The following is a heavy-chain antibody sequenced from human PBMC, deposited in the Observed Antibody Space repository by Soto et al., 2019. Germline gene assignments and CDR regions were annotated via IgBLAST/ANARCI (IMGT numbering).Heavy chain of an antibody. D-gene: IGHD6-19*01. CDR2: IYYSGST. J-gene: IGHJ6*02. Sequence: PETLSLTCTVSGGSISRYYWSWIRQPPGKGLEWIGYIYYSGSTNYNPSLKSRVTISVDTSKNQFSLKLSSVTAADTAVYYCASTAVADIRGVNRYGMDVWSQGTTVTGSS. V-gene: IGHV4-59*01. CDR3: ASTAVADIRGVNRYGMDV. CDR1: GGSISRYY.